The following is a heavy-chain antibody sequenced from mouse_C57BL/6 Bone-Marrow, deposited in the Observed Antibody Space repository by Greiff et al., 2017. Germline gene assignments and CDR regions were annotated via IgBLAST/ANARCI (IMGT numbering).Heavy chain of an antibody. V-gene: IGHV1-76*01. CDR1: GYTFTDYY. Sequence: VKLQESGAELVRPGASVKLSCKASGYTFTDYYINWVKQRPGQGLEWIARIYPGSGNTYYNEKFKGKATLTAEKSSSTAYMQLSSLTSEDSAVYFCARVHGSSYVYYFDYWGQGTTLTVSS. D-gene: IGHD1-1*01. J-gene: IGHJ2*01. CDR3: ARVHGSSYVYYFDY. CDR2: IYPGSGNT.